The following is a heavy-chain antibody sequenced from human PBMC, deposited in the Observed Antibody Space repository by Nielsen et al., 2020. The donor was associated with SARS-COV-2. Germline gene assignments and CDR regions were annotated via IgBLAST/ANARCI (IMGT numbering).Heavy chain of an antibody. CDR2: ISGNGDRT. CDR3: ARDPYSSSWYYSALDV. J-gene: IGHJ6*02. D-gene: IGHD6-13*01. CDR1: GFTFSRYG. V-gene: IGHV3-23*01. Sequence: GESLKISCAASGFTFSRYGMSWVRQAPGKGLEWVSAISGNGDRTYYADSVKGRFTISRDNSKNTLYLQMNSLRAEDTAVYYCARDPYSSSWYYSALDVWGQGTTVTVSS.